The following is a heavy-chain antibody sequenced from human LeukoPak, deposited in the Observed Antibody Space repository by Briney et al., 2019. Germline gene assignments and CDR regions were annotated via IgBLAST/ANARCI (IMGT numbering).Heavy chain of an antibody. D-gene: IGHD1-26*01. CDR1: GGSISSGSYY. CDR3: ARERIVGALYYFDY. V-gene: IGHV4-61*02. J-gene: IGHJ4*02. Sequence: SQTLSLTCTVSGGSISSGSYYWSWIRQSAGKGLEWIGRIYTSGSTNYNPSLKSRVTISVDTSKNQFSLKLSSVTAADTAVYYCARERIVGALYYFDYWGQGTLVTVSS. CDR2: IYTSGST.